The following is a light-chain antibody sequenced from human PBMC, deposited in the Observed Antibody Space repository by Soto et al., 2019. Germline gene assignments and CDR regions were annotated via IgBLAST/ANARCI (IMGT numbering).Light chain of an antibody. CDR2: GAS. V-gene: IGKV3-15*01. J-gene: IGKJ1*01. CDR1: QSVGIN. CDR3: QQYKIWPT. Sequence: EIVLTQSPATLSLSPGERATLSYRASQSVGINLAWHQQKPGQAPRLLIYGASTRATGIPARFSGSGSGTEFTLTISSLQSEDFAVYFCQQYKIWPTFGQGTKVEIK.